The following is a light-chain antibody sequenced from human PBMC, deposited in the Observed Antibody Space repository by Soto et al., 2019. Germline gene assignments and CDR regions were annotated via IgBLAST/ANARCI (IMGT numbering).Light chain of an antibody. CDR2: DAS. J-gene: IGKJ2*01. Sequence: DIQMTQSPSTLSASIGDRVTITCRASESIRTWLAWYQHKPGKAPKFLIYDASSLESGVPSRFSGSGSGTEFTLTISNLQPDDFATYYCQQTDSTPYTFGQGTTLDIK. CDR3: QQTDSTPYT. CDR1: ESIRTW. V-gene: IGKV1-5*01.